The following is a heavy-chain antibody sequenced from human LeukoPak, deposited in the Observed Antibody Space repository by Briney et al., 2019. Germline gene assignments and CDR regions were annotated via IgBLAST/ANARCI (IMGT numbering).Heavy chain of an antibody. CDR3: ARAKDGYSSSWEYFDY. CDR2: IYHSGST. D-gene: IGHD6-13*01. CDR1: GYSISSGYY. V-gene: IGHV4-38-2*01. Sequence: SETLSLTCAVSGYSISSGYYWGWIRQPPGKGLEWIGSIYHSGSTYYNPSLKSRVTISVDTSKNQFSLKLSSVTAADTAVYYCARAKDGYSSSWEYFDYWGQGTLVTVSS. J-gene: IGHJ4*02.